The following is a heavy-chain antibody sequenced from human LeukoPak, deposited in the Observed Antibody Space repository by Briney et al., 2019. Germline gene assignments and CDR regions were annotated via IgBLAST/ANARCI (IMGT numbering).Heavy chain of an antibody. Sequence: SETLSLTCTISGGSLSPYYWNWIRQPAGKGLEWIGRIYSSGTTNYNPSLRSRVSMSVDTSKNQFSLKLSSVIAADTAVYYCARKGGYCNSGYCYISLDYWGQGALLTVSS. CDR2: IYSSGTT. CDR1: GGSLSPYY. CDR3: ARKGGYCNSGYCYISLDY. J-gene: IGHJ4*02. V-gene: IGHV4-4*07. D-gene: IGHD2-2*02.